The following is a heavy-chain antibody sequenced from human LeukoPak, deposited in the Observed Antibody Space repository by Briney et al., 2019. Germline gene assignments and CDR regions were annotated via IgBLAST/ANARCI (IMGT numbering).Heavy chain of an antibody. Sequence: ASVKVSCKASGYTFTSYGISWVRQAPGQGLEWMGWISAYNGNTNYAQKLQGRVTMTTDTSPSTAYMELRSLRSDETAVYYCAGGMTATVMDYYYGMDVWGQGTTVTVSS. CDR2: ISAYNGNT. V-gene: IGHV1-18*01. CDR3: AGGMTATVMDYYYGMDV. D-gene: IGHD5-18*01. J-gene: IGHJ6*02. CDR1: GYTFTSYG.